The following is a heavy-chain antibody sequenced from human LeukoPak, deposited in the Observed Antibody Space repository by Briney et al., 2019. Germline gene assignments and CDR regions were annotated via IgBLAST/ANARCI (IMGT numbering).Heavy chain of an antibody. Sequence: GASVKVSCKASGYTFTAYYIHWVRQAPGQGLEWMGWINPNSGGTNFAQQFQGRVTMTRDTSITTAYMALSRLRSDDAAMYYCARSDFYYYVMDIWGQGTPVTVSS. CDR3: ARSDFYYYVMDI. CDR2: INPNSGGT. J-gene: IGHJ6*02. V-gene: IGHV1-2*02. CDR1: GYTFTAYY.